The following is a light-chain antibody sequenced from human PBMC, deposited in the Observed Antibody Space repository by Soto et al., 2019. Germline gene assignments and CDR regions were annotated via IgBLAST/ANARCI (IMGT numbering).Light chain of an antibody. V-gene: IGKV1-5*01. CDR3: QQSYSTPSIT. CDR1: QSIIKW. J-gene: IGKJ5*01. CDR2: DAS. Sequence: DIQMTQSPSTLSASVGDRVTVTCRASQSIIKWLAWYQQKPGKAPELLIYDASSLESGVPSRFSGSGSGTEFTLTIAGLQPDDFATYYCQQSYSTPSITFGQGTRLEIK.